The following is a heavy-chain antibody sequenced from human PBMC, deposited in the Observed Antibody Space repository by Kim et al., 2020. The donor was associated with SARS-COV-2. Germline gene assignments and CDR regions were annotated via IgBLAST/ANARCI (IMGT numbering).Heavy chain of an antibody. CDR3: AKKWRGLIAPIDY. Sequence: YPTSVKGRFTISRAKSKNTLYLQMNSLRAEDTAVYYCAKKWRGLIAPIDYWGQGTLVTVSS. D-gene: IGHD2-8*01. J-gene: IGHJ4*02. V-gene: IGHV3-23*01.